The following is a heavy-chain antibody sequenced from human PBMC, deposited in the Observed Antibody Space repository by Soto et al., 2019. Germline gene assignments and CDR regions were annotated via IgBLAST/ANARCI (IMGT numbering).Heavy chain of an antibody. J-gene: IGHJ6*02. CDR3: ARGHSYGSYYYYGMDV. CDR1: GFTFSSYA. V-gene: IGHV3-30-3*01. CDR2: ISYDGSNK. D-gene: IGHD5-18*01. Sequence: QVQLVESGGGVVQPGRSLRLSCAASGFTFSSYAMHWVRQAPGKGLEWVAVISYDGSNKYYADSVKGRFTISRDNSKNTLYLQMNSLRAEDTAVYYCARGHSYGSYYYYGMDVWGQGTTVTVSS.